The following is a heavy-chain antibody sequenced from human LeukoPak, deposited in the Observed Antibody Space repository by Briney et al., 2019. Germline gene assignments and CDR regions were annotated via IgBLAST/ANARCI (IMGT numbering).Heavy chain of an antibody. CDR2: ISAYNGNT. Sequence: GASVKVSCKASGYTFTSYGISWVRQAPGQGLEWMGWISAYNGNTKYAQKVQGRVTMTTDTSTSTAYMELRSLRSDDTAVYYCARGGSSGPEGWFDPWAQGTLVTVSS. V-gene: IGHV1-18*01. J-gene: IGHJ5*02. D-gene: IGHD6-19*01. CDR1: GYTFTSYG. CDR3: ARGGSSGPEGWFDP.